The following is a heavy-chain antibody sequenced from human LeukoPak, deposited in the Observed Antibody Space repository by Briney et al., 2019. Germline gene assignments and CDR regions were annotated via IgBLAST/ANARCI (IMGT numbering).Heavy chain of an antibody. J-gene: IGHJ4*02. V-gene: IGHV1-46*01. D-gene: IGHD4-11*01. CDR2: INPSGGST. CDR1: GYTFTSYY. CDR3: ARDWGGNYRHFDY. Sequence: VASLKVSFKASGYTFTSYYMHWVRQAPGQGREWMGIINPSGGSTSYAQKFQGRVTMTRDASTSTVYMELSSLGSEDTAVYYCARDWGGNYRHFDYWGQGTLVTVSS.